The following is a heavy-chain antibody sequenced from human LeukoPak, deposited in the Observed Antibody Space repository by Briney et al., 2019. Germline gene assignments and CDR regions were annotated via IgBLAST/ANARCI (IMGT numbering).Heavy chain of an antibody. J-gene: IGHJ4*02. CDR2: VSDSGRA. CDR3: ARAGSSIAARPPDY. CDR1: GASFSSSPYF. D-gene: IGHD6-6*01. V-gene: IGHV4-39*07. Sequence: PSETLSLTCTVSGASFSSSPYFWGWVRQPPGKGLEWVGSVSDSGRAFYNPSLKSRVTISIDTLKNDFSLRLTSVAAADTAVYYCARAGSSIAARPPDYWGQGTLVIVSS.